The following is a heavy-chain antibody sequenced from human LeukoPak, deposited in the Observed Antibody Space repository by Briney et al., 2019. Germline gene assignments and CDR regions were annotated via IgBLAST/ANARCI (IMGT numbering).Heavy chain of an antibody. CDR3: ARDLGYSSSLGTPLDY. CDR2: ISAYNGNT. CDR1: GYTFTSKG. Sequence: ASVKVSCKASGYTFTSKGISWVRQASGQGLEWMGWISAYNGNTNYAQKLQGRVTMTTDTSTSTAYMELRSLRSDDTAVYYCARDLGYSSSLGTPLDYWGQGTLVTVSS. J-gene: IGHJ4*02. V-gene: IGHV1-18*01. D-gene: IGHD6-6*01.